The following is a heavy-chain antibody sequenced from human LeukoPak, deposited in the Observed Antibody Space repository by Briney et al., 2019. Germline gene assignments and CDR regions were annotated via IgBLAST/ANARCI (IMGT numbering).Heavy chain of an antibody. CDR1: GYTFTDYY. V-gene: IGHV1-2*02. J-gene: IGHJ6*03. CDR3: AREPPEGYYMDV. CDR2: INPNSGST. Sequence: ASVKVSCKASGYTFTDYYMHWVRQAPGQGLEWMGWINPNSGSTNYAQKFHGRVTMTMDTSISTAYMELRRLRSDDTAVYYCAREPPEGYYMDVWGKGTTVTVSS.